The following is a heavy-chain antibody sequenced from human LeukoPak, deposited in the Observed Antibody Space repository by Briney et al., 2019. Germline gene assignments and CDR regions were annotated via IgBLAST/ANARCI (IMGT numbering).Heavy chain of an antibody. CDR2: ISGSGGST. Sequence: PGGSLRLSCAASGFTFSSYAMSWVRQAPGKGLEWVSAISGSGGSTYYADSVKGRFTISRDNSKNTLYLQMNSLRAEDTAVYYCANHLGYCSSTSCYLAEYFQHWGQGTLVTVSS. CDR3: ANHLGYCSSTSCYLAEYFQH. J-gene: IGHJ1*01. CDR1: GFTFSSYA. V-gene: IGHV3-23*01. D-gene: IGHD2-2*01.